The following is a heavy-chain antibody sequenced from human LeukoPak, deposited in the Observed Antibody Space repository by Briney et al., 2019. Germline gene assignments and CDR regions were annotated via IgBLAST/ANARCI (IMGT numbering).Heavy chain of an antibody. CDR3: AKDPRQGSPGVFDY. D-gene: IGHD3-10*01. CDR1: GFTFGAHS. J-gene: IGHJ4*02. Sequence: GGSLRLSCTGSGFTFGAHSMAWVRQAPGKGPEWVGFIRGKAYGGATGYTASVKGRFTISRDDSKSIVYLQMNSLRAEDTAVYYCAKDPRQGSPGVFDYWGQGTLVTVSS. CDR2: IRGKAYGGAT. V-gene: IGHV3-49*04.